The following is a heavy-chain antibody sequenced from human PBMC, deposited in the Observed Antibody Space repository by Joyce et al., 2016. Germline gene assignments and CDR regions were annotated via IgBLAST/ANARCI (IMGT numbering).Heavy chain of an antibody. V-gene: IGHV4-39*01. D-gene: IGHD2/OR15-2a*01. J-gene: IGHJ4*02. CDR1: GGSISNNNFY. CDR3: TRHWGPQNIALITRFDY. CDR2: IYFAGST. Sequence: QLQLQESGPGLVKPSETLSLTCTVSGGSISNNNFYWGWVRQPPGKGLEWIGSIYFAGSTYSNPSLQSRVSISVDTSKNHFSLKLSSVTAADTAVYYCTRHWGPQNIALITRFDYWGQGTLVTVSS.